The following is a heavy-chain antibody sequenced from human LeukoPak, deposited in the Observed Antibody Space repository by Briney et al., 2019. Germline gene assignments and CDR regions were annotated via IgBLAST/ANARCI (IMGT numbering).Heavy chain of an antibody. Sequence: PSETLSLTCAVSGGSISSTSWYSWVRQPPGKGLEWIGEIYHSGRTNYKASLKSRVTISLDKSKNQFSLKLSSVTAADTAVYYCARPNSSGWQGGIYYFDYWGQGTLVTVSS. CDR1: GGSISSTSW. CDR2: IYHSGRT. J-gene: IGHJ4*02. V-gene: IGHV4-4*02. CDR3: ARPNSSGWQGGIYYFDY. D-gene: IGHD6-19*01.